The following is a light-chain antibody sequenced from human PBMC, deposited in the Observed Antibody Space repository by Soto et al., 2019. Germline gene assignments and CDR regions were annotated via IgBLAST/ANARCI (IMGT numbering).Light chain of an antibody. CDR1: HVVNNY. CDR3: QSRSNWPPGT. Sequence: EIVLTQSPATLSLSPGERATLTCRASHVVNNYLAWYQQRPGQAPRLLIYDTSNRATGIPARFSGSGFGTDFTLTISSLEPEDFAVYYCQSRSNWPPGTFGPGTKVDMK. J-gene: IGKJ3*01. CDR2: DTS. V-gene: IGKV3-11*01.